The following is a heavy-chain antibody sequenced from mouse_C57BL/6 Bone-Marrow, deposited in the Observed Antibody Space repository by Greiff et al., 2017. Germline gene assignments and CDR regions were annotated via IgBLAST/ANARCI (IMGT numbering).Heavy chain of an antibody. CDR3: ARRLATVVAIDY. D-gene: IGHD1-1*01. CDR1: GFTFSDYG. CDR2: ISSGSSTI. J-gene: IGHJ2*01. Sequence: EVMLVESGGGLVKPGGSLKLSCAASGFTFSDYGMHWVRQAPEKGLEWVAYISSGSSTIYYADTVKGRFTISRDNAKNTLFLQMTSLRSEDTAMYYCARRLATVVAIDYWGQGTTLTVSS. V-gene: IGHV5-17*01.